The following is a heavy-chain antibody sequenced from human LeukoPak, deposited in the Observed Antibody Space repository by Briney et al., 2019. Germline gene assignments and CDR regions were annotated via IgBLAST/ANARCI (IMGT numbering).Heavy chain of an antibody. CDR3: ARHAGIVVVPAAMGTDLKTKNAFDI. CDR1: GGSSSGYY. D-gene: IGHD2-2*01. Sequence: SETLSLTCAVYGGSSSGYYWSWIRQPPGKGLEWIGEINHSGSTNYNPSLKSRVTISVDTSKNQFSLKLSSVTAADTAVYYCARHAGIVVVPAAMGTDLKTKNAFDIWGQGTMVTVSS. V-gene: IGHV4-34*01. J-gene: IGHJ3*02. CDR2: INHSGST.